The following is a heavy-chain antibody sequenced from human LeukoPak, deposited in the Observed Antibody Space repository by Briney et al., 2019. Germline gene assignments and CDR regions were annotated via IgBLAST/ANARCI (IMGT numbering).Heavy chain of an antibody. V-gene: IGHV4-59*12. Sequence: SETLSLTCIVSGGSISSYYWTWIRQPPGKGLEWIGYIYYTGSTKYNPSLKSRVTISVDTSKNQFSLKLSSVTAADTAVYYCARCFPALRVRYYGMDVWGQGTTVTVSS. CDR2: IYYTGST. J-gene: IGHJ6*02. CDR1: GGSISSYY. CDR3: ARCFPALRVRYYGMDV. D-gene: IGHD4-17*01.